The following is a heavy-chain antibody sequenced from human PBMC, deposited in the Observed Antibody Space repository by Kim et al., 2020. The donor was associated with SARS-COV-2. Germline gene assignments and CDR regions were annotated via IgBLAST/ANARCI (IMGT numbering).Heavy chain of an antibody. CDR3: ARDGGSSWYVRYYYYYYMDV. V-gene: IGHV6-1*01. D-gene: IGHD6-13*01. J-gene: IGHJ6*03. CDR2: TYYRSKWYN. CDR1: GDSVSSNSAA. Sequence: SQTLSLTCAISGDSVSSNSAAWNWIRQSPSRGLEWLGRTYYRSKWYNDYAVSVKSRITINPDTSKNQFSLQLNSVTPEDTAVYYCARDGGSSWYVRYYYYYYMDVWGKGTTVTVSS.